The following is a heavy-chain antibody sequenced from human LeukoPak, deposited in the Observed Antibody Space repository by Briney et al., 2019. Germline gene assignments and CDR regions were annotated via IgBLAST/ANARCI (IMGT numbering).Heavy chain of an antibody. CDR3: ARGVDYYENSGTIDY. V-gene: IGHV3-74*01. D-gene: IGHD3-22*01. CDR1: GFTFSNYW. Sequence: QPGGSLRLSCAASGFTFSNYWMHWVRQAPGKGLVWVSRINSDGSSTSYADSVKGRFTISRDNSKNTLYLQMNSLRAEDTAVYYCARGVDYYENSGTIDYWGQGTLVTVSS. J-gene: IGHJ4*02. CDR2: INSDGSST.